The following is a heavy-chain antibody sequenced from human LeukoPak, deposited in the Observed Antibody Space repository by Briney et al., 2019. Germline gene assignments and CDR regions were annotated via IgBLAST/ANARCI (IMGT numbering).Heavy chain of an antibody. D-gene: IGHD6-13*01. Sequence: SQTLSLTCTVSGGSISSGNYYWSWIRQPAGKGLEWIGRIYTSGGTNCNPSLESRVTILIDTPKNQFSLRLSSVTAADTAVYYCARSYSSSWYSSFDIWGHGTMVTVSS. V-gene: IGHV4-61*02. CDR3: ARSYSSSWYSSFDI. CDR2: IYTSGGT. J-gene: IGHJ3*02. CDR1: GGSISSGNYY.